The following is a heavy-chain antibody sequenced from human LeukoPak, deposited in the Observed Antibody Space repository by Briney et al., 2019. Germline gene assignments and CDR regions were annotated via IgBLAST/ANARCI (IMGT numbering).Heavy chain of an antibody. J-gene: IGHJ5*02. CDR3: ARAPDANWFDP. CDR1: GGSISSGDYY. CDR2: IYYSGST. Sequence: SETLSLTCTVSGGSISSGDYYWSWIRQPPGKGLEWIGYIYYSGSTYYNPSLKSRVTISVDTSKNQFSLKLSSVTAADTAVYYCARAPDANWFDPWGQGTLVTVSS. V-gene: IGHV4-30-4*02.